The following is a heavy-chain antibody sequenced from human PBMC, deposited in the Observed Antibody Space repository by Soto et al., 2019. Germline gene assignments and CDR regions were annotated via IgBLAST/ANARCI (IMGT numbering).Heavy chain of an antibody. CDR3: ARVGLNVFRAANDSYSWFEP. CDR1: GFTFSHYA. Sequence: GGSLRLSCTASGFTFSHYALHWLRQTPGKGLEWVAYISYHGNTEKYADSVKGRFTISRDNYKKEVYLQMNSLRIEDTAVYYCARVGLNVFRAANDSYSWFEPWGQGTLVTVSS. CDR2: ISYHGNTE. J-gene: IGHJ5*02. V-gene: IGHV3-30*04. D-gene: IGHD6-25*01.